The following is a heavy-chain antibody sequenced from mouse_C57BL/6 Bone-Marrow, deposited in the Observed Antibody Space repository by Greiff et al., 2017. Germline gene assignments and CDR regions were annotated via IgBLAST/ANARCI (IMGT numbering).Heavy chain of an antibody. Sequence: QVQLLQPGAELVKPGASVKFSCKASGYTFTSYWMHWVQQTPGQGLEWIGMIHPNSGSTNYNEKFNSQATLTVDKSSSTVYMQLSSLTSEASAIYWCARLRAMDYWGQGTSVTVSA. J-gene: IGHJ4*01. CDR3: ARLRAMDY. CDR2: IHPNSGST. V-gene: IGHV1-64*01. CDR1: GYTFTSYW.